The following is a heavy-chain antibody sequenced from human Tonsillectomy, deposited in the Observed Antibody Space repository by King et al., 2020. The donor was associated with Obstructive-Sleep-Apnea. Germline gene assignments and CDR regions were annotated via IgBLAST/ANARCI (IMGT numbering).Heavy chain of an antibody. D-gene: IGHD6-6*01. J-gene: IGHJ6*02. CDR3: AKDIASTGSSSGLYYYYGMDV. CDR1: GFTFDDYT. CDR2: ISWDGGST. V-gene: IGHV3-43*01. Sequence: VQLVESGGVVVQPGGSLRLSCAASGFTFDDYTMHWVRQAPGKGLEWVSLISWDGGSTYYADSVKGRFTISRDNSKNSLYLQMNSLRTEDTALYYCAKDIASTGSSSGLYYYYGMDVWGQGTTVTVSS.